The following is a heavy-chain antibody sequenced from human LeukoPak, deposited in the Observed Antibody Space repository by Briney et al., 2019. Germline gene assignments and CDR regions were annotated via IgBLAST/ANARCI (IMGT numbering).Heavy chain of an antibody. V-gene: IGHV3-13*01. D-gene: IGHD6-6*01. CDR3: ARAPPYSSASWGYYGMDV. CDR1: GFTFSSYD. J-gene: IGHJ6*02. Sequence: GGSLRLSCAASGFTFSSYDMHWVRQTIGKGLEWVSSIGIAGDTYYPGSVKGRFTISRENAKNSLYLQMNSLRAGDTAVYYCARAPPYSSASWGYYGMDVWGHGTTVTVSS. CDR2: IGIAGDT.